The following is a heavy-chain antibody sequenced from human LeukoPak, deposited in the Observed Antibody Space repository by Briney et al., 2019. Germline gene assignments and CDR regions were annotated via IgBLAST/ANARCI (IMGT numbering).Heavy chain of an antibody. CDR2: INPNSSGT. Sequence: SVKLSCTASVYTLTAYYMHWVRQAPGQGLEWMRRINPNSSGTNSSQKFQDRVHLTRDTSISTAYMELGSLRSDDTAIYYCARAYGSGSSYHPDYWGQGTLVTVSS. J-gene: IGHJ4*02. CDR3: ARAYGSGSSYHPDY. CDR1: VYTLTAYY. V-gene: IGHV1-2*02. D-gene: IGHD3-10*01.